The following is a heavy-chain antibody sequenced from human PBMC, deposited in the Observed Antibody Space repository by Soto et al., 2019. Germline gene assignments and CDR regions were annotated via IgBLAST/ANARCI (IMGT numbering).Heavy chain of an antibody. J-gene: IGHJ4*02. CDR3: VISTGKFYADFDY. CDR1: GGSFSGYY. Sequence: SETLSLTCAVYGGSFSGYYWSWIRQPPGKGLAWIGEINHSGSTYYNPSLKSRVTISVDTSKNQFSLKLSSVTAADTALYYCVISTGKFYADFDYWGQGTQVTVSS. CDR2: INHSGST. V-gene: IGHV4-34*01. D-gene: IGHD7-27*01.